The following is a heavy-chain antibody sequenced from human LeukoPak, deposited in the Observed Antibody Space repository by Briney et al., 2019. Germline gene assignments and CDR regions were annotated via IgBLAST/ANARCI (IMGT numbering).Heavy chain of an antibody. D-gene: IGHD3-10*01. J-gene: IGHJ2*01. V-gene: IGHV3-23*01. Sequence: PGGSLRLSCAASGFTFSSYGMSWVRQAPGKGLEWVSGISGSGGNTYYADSVKGRFTISRDNSKNTLYMQMNSLRAEDTAVYYCAKGRRITMVRGVLSQNWYFDLWGRGTLVSVSS. CDR1: GFTFSSYG. CDR2: ISGSGGNT. CDR3: AKGRRITMVRGVLSQNWYFDL.